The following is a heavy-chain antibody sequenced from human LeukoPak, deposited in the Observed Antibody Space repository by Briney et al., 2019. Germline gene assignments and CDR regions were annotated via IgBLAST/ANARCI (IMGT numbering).Heavy chain of an antibody. D-gene: IGHD3-10*01. J-gene: IGHJ4*02. CDR1: GRSIRRYF. CDR3: ARGSGIYGSGSYSAD. CDR2: INYSGST. Sequence: PSQTLSLTSTVSGRSIRRYFWNWLRQTPGKGLEWIGHINYSGSTNYNPSLKSRVTISLDTSKNQFSLNLSSVTAADTAVYHCARGSGIYGSGSYSADWGQGTLVTVSS. V-gene: IGHV4-59*01.